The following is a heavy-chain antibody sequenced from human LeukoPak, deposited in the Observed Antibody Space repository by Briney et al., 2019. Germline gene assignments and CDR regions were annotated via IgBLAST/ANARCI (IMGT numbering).Heavy chain of an antibody. CDR1: GFTFSTFS. D-gene: IGHD6-13*01. J-gene: IGHJ4*02. CDR2: ISSTSKTI. CDR3: ARMGIAAAGVDY. Sequence: GGSLRLSCAASGFTFSTFSMDWVRQAPGRGLQWLSYISSTSKTIYYADSLKGRFTISRDNAKSSLYLQIDSLSVEDTAVYYCARMGIAAAGVDYWGQGTLVTVSS. V-gene: IGHV3-48*01.